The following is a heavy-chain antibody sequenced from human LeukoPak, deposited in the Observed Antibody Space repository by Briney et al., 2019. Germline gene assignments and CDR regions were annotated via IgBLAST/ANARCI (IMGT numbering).Heavy chain of an antibody. Sequence: GGSLRLSCTTSGFIFGRYNMSWVRQAPGKGLEWISFIGSKTYGEATEYAASVRGRFTLSRDDSKGIAYLQMNSLRTEDTAVYFCTRPLIVGSLPDYWGRGTLVTVSS. CDR2: IGSKTYGEAT. J-gene: IGHJ4*02. CDR3: TRPLIVGSLPDY. V-gene: IGHV3-49*04. CDR1: GFIFGRYN. D-gene: IGHD1-26*01.